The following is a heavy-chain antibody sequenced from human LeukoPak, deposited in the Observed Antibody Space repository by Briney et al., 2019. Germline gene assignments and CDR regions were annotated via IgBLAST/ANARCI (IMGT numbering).Heavy chain of an antibody. D-gene: IGHD6-19*01. CDR2: VSGSGGST. J-gene: IGHJ4*02. Sequence: GGSLRLSCAASGFTFTNYAMNWVRQAPGKGLEWVSAVSGSGGSTYYADSVKGRFTISRDNSKNTLYLQMNSLRAEDTAVYYCAKGGSIAVADNLDYWGQGTLVTVSS. CDR1: GFTFTNYA. V-gene: IGHV3-23*01. CDR3: AKGGSIAVADNLDY.